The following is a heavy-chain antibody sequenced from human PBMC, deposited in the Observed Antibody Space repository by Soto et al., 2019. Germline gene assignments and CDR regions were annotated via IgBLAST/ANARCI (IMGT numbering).Heavy chain of an antibody. D-gene: IGHD1-1*01. Sequence: GGSLRLSCAASGFIFSTYDMHWVRQAPGKGLEWVAVISHDEINKYYAENVKGRFTISRDNSNNTLYLQMNNLRGEDTAVYYCAKDLSGSYYFSYSGMDVWGQGTTVTVS. CDR3: AKDLSGSYYFSYSGMDV. J-gene: IGHJ6*02. CDR2: ISHDEINK. CDR1: GFIFSTYD. V-gene: IGHV3-30*18.